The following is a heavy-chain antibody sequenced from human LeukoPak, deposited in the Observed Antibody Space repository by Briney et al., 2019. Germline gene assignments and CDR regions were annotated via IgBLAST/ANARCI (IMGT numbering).Heavy chain of an antibody. V-gene: IGHV3-30*03. CDR3: ARRVQYYFDY. CDR2: ISYDGSNK. J-gene: IGHJ4*02. Sequence: PGRSLRLSCAASGFTFSSYGMHWVRQAPGKGLEWVAVISYDGSNKYYADSVKGRFTISRDNSKNTLYLQMNSLRAEDTALYYCARRVQYYFDYWAREPWSPSPQ. CDR1: GFTFSSYG.